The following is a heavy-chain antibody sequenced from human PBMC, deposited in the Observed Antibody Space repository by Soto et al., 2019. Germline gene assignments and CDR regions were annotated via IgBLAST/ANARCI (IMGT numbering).Heavy chain of an antibody. Sequence: SETLSLTCTVSGGSVSSGRYYWSWIRQPPGKGLEWIGYIYYSGSTYYNPSLKSRVTISVDTSKNQFSLKLSSVTAADTAVYYCARMPGYCSGGSCYRAGFDYWGQGTLVTVSS. CDR1: GGSVSSGRYY. CDR2: IYYSGST. D-gene: IGHD2-15*01. CDR3: ARMPGYCSGGSCYRAGFDY. V-gene: IGHV4-61*01. J-gene: IGHJ4*02.